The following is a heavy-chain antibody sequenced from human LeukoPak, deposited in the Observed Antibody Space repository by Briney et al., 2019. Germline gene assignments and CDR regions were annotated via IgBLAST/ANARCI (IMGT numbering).Heavy chain of an antibody. CDR2: ISYDGSNK. J-gene: IGHJ5*02. CDR1: GFTFSNYA. V-gene: IGHV3-30*18. Sequence: GGSLRLSCAASGFTFSNYAMHWVRLAPGKGVEWVAVISYDGSNKYHADSVKGRFTISRDNSKNTLFLQMNSLRAEDTAVYYCAKDVGSTHYYYGKPGTRDNWFDPWGQGTLVTVSS. D-gene: IGHD2-2*01. CDR3: AKDVGSTHYYYGKPGTRDNWFDP.